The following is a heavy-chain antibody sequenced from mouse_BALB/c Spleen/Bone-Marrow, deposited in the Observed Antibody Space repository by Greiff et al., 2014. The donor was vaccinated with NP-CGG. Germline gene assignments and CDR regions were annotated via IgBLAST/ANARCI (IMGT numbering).Heavy chain of an antibody. J-gene: IGHJ4*01. CDR2: ISSGGSYT. Sequence: EVNVVESGGGLVKPGGSLKLSCAASGFTFSSYAMSWVRQSPGKRLEWVAEISSGGSYTYYPDTVTGRFTISRDNAKNTLYLEMSSLRSEDTAMYYCAREGLRRRAAMDYWGQGTSVTVSS. D-gene: IGHD2-4*01. CDR1: GFTFSSYA. V-gene: IGHV5-9-4*01. CDR3: AREGLRRRAAMDY.